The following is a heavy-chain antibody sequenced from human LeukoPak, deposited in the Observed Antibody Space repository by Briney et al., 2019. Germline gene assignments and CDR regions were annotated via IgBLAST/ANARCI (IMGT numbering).Heavy chain of an antibody. Sequence: GESLRLSCAASGFTFSSYAMRWVRQAPGKGLEWVSAISGSGGSTYYADSVKGRFTISRDNSKNTLYLQMNSLRAEDTAVYYCAKAPGYYYGMDVWGKGTTVTVSS. CDR1: GFTFSSYA. CDR2: ISGSGGST. CDR3: AKAPGYYYGMDV. J-gene: IGHJ6*04. V-gene: IGHV3-23*01.